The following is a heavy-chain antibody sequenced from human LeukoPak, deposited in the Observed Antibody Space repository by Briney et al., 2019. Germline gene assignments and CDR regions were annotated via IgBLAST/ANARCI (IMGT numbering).Heavy chain of an antibody. CDR3: ARESPYYYGMDV. Sequence: PGGSLRLSCAASGFTFSSYEMNWARQAPGKGLEWVSYISRSGSTIYHADSVKGRFTISRDNAKNSLYLQMNSLRAEDTAVYYCARESPYYYGMDVWGQGTTVTVSS. V-gene: IGHV3-48*03. CDR2: ISRSGSTI. J-gene: IGHJ6*02. CDR1: GFTFSSYE.